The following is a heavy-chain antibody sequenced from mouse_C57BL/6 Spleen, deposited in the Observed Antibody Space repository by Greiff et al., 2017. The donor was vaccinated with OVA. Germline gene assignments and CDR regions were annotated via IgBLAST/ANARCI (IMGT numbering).Heavy chain of an antibody. CDR2: IKPNNGGT. J-gene: IGHJ2*01. D-gene: IGHD2-1*01. V-gene: IGHV1-26*01. CDR3: ARWEGNYSLYFAY. Sequence: VQLQQSGPELVKPGASVKISCKASGYTFTDYYMNWVKQSHGKSLEWIGDIKPNNGGTSYNQKFKGKATLTVDKSSSTAYMQLSSMTTEDSAIYYCARWEGNYSLYFAYWGQGTTLTVSS. CDR1: GYTFTDYY.